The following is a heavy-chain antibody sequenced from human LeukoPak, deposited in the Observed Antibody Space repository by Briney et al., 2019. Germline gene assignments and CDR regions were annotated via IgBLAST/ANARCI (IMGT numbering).Heavy chain of an antibody. CDR1: GFTFSSYA. CDR2: ISSSSSYI. V-gene: IGHV3-21*01. Sequence: PGGSLRLSCAASGFTFSSYAMSWVRQAPGKGLEWVSSISSSSSYIYYADSVKGRFTISRDNAKNSLYLQMNSLRAEDTAVYYCARIRAGDGLDYWGQGTLVTVSS. CDR3: ARIRAGDGLDY. J-gene: IGHJ4*02.